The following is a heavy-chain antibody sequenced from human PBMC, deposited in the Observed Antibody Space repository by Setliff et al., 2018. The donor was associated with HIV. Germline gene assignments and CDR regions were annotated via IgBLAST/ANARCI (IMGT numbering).Heavy chain of an antibody. V-gene: IGHV4-39*01. CDR3: ARHVGYSSSSLDY. Sequence: SETLSLTCTVSGASISSSSYYWGWIRQPPGKGLEWIGNIYYSGSTYYNPSLKGRVTISVDTSRNQFSLKLSSVTAADTAVYYCARHVGYSSSSLDYWGQGTLVTVSS. CDR1: GASISSSSYY. CDR2: IYYSGST. J-gene: IGHJ4*02. D-gene: IGHD6-6*01.